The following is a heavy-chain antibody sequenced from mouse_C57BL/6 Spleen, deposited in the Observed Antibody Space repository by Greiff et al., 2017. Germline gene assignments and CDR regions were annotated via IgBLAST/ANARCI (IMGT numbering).Heavy chain of an antibody. D-gene: IGHD1-1*01. J-gene: IGHJ3*01. Sequence: VQLQQPGAELVKPGASVKLSCKASGYTFTSYWMHWVKQRPGQGLEWIGMINPNSGSTNYNEKFKSKATLTVDKSSSTAYMQLSSLTSEDSAVYYCARSGSNTWFAYWGQGTLVTVSA. V-gene: IGHV1-64*01. CDR2: INPNSGST. CDR1: GYTFTSYW. CDR3: ARSGSNTWFAY.